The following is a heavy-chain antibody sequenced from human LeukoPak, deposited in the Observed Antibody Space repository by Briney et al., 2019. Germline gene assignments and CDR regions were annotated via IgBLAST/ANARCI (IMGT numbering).Heavy chain of an antibody. V-gene: IGHV3-21*04. CDR2: ISSSSSYI. Sequence: GGSLRLSCAVSGFTFSSYSMKWVRQAPGKGLEWVSSISSSSSYIYYADSVKGRFTISRDNAKKSLYLQMNSLRAEDTAVYYCARRAGAYSHPYDYWGQGTLVTVSS. J-gene: IGHJ4*02. CDR1: GFTFSSYS. CDR3: ARRAGAYSHPYDY. D-gene: IGHD4/OR15-4a*01.